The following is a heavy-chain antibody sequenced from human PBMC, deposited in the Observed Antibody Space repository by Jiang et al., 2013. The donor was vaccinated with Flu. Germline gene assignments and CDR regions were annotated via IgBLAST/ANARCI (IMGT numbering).Heavy chain of an antibody. V-gene: IGHV1-58*01. J-gene: IGHJ2*01. CDR1: GFTFTSSA. D-gene: IGHD6-19*01. CDR3: AASLAVAHDWYFDL. CDR2: IVVGSGNT. Sequence: SGAEVKKPGTSVKVSCKASGFTFTSSAAQWVRQARGQRLEWIGWIVVGSGNTNYAQKFQERVTITRDMSTSTAYMELSSLRSEDTAVYYCAASLAVAHDWYFDLWGRGTLVTVSS.